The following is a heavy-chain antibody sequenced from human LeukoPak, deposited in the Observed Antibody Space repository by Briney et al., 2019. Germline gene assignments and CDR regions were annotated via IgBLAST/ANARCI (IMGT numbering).Heavy chain of an antibody. Sequence: ASVKVSCKASGYTFTGYYMHWVRQAPGQGLEWMGWINPNSGDTNYAQKLQGRVTMTTDTSTSTAYMELRSLRSDDTAVYYCARDRTPYCSSTSCYLNAFXIWGXGTMVTVSS. CDR2: INPNSGDT. V-gene: IGHV1-2*02. CDR3: ARDRTPYCSSTSCYLNAFXI. CDR1: GYTFTGYY. D-gene: IGHD2-2*01. J-gene: IGHJ3*02.